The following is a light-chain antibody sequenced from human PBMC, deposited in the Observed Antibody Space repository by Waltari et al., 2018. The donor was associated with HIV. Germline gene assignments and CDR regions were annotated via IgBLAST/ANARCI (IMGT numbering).Light chain of an antibody. CDR3: QHFGSSHLT. CDR1: QSVSSSY. V-gene: IGKV3-20*01. CDR2: GAS. Sequence: EIVLTQSPGPLSLSPGERGTLSCRASQSVSSSYLAWYQQKPGQAPRLLIYGASSRATGIPDRFSGSGSGTDFTLSISGLEPEDFAVYYGQHFGSSHLTFGGGTKVEIK. J-gene: IGKJ4*01.